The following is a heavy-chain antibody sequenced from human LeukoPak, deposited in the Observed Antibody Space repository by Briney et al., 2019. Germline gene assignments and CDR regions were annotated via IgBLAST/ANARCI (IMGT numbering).Heavy chain of an antibody. J-gene: IGHJ6*02. CDR3: ASFPVVLRFSESVSGMDV. CDR2: ISSSGSTI. D-gene: IGHD3-3*01. Sequence: GGSLRLSCAASGFTFSSYEMNWVRQAPGKGLEWVSYISSSGSTIYYADSVKGRFTISRDNAKNSLYLQMNSLRAEDTAVYYCASFPVVLRFSESVSGMDVWGQGTTVTVSS. V-gene: IGHV3-48*03. CDR1: GFTFSSYE.